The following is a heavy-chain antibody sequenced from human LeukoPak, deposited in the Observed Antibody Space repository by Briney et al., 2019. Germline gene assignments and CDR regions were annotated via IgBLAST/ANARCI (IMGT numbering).Heavy chain of an antibody. CDR3: ARAPRVYSGYVGAQSDY. J-gene: IGHJ4*02. V-gene: IGHV3-48*02. Sequence: GGSLRLSCAASGFSFSSYSMNWVRQAPGKGLEWVSFISSSSSSIYYADSVKGRFTISRDNAKNSLYLQMNSLRDEDTAVYYCARAPRVYSGYVGAQSDYWGQGTPVTVSS. CDR2: ISSSSSSI. CDR1: GFSFSSYS. D-gene: IGHD5-12*01.